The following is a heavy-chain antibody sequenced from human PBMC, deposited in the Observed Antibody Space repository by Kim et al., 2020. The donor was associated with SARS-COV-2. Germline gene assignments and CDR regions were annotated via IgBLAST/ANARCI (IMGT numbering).Heavy chain of an antibody. J-gene: IGHJ1*01. CDR3: ARGYTGFDFAIQH. D-gene: IGHD5-12*01. V-gene: IGHV7-4-1*02. Sequence: YAQGFTGRFAFSLDTSVSTAYLQISSLKAEDTAVYYCARGYTGFDFAIQHWGQGTLVTVSS.